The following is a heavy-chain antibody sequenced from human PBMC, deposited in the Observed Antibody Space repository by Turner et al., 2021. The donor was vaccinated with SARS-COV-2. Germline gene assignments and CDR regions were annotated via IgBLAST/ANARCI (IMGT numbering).Heavy chain of an antibody. CDR3: ARGKNPAYFHYIGV. V-gene: IGHV4-59*07. Sequence: QVPLQDSGPGLVNPSDTVSLPRAVSGGSINNYFWSWIRQPPGKGLEWIGYIYYRGTTYYNPSLKRRVTISVDTSKNQFSLKLNSVTTADTAVYYCARGKNPAYFHYIGVWGKGITVTVSS. J-gene: IGHJ6*03. CDR1: GGSINNYF. CDR2: IYYRGTT.